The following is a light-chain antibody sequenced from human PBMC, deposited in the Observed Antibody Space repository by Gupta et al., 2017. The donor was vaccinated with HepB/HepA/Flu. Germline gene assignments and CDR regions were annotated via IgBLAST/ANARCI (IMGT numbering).Light chain of an antibody. CDR2: GAS. V-gene: IGKV3-20*01. Sequence: ELVLTQSPGTLSLSPGERATLSCRASQSVTSSNLAWYQQKPNQAPRLLIYGASNRATGFPDRFSASGSGTDFTLTISRLEPEDSAVYYCQQYGSSPLTFGGGTKVEIK. CDR3: QQYGSSPLT. CDR1: QSVTSSN. J-gene: IGKJ4*01.